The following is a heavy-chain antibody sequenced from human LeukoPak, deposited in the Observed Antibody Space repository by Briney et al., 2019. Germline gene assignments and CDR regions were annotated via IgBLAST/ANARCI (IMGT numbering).Heavy chain of an antibody. J-gene: IGHJ6*02. D-gene: IGHD3-10*01. CDR3: TRDPSFGSPFYYGMDV. CDR1: GVTFINYT. CDR2: ISSSSTKI. V-gene: IGHV3-21*01. Sequence: GGSLRLSCVGSGVTFINYTMTWVRQAPGKGLEWISSISSSSTKIYYADSVRGRFTTARDNAKKSLYLQMNSLRGEDTAVYYCTRDPSFGSPFYYGMDVWGQGTTVTVSS.